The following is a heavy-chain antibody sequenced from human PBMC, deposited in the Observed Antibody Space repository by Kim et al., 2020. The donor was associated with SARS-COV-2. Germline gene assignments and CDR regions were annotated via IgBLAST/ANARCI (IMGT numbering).Heavy chain of an antibody. D-gene: IGHD6-19*01. J-gene: IGHJ4*02. CDR3: AKSLGSSGPPPY. Sequence: YYADSVKGRFTISRDNSKNTLYLQMNSLRAEDTAVYYCAKSLGSSGPPPYWGQGTLVTVSS. V-gene: IGHV3-53*01.